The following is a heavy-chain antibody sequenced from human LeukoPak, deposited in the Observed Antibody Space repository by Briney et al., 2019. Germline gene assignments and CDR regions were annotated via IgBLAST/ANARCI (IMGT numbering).Heavy chain of an antibody. CDR3: ARLGVGAFDI. V-gene: IGHV4-59*12. J-gene: IGHJ3*02. D-gene: IGHD3-10*01. CDR1: GGSFNIYY. Sequence: SETLSLTCTVSGGSFNIYYWSWIRQPPRKGLEWIGYIYYSGNTNYNPSLKSRVTISVDTSKNQFSLKLNSVTAADTAVYYCARLGVGAFDIWGQGTMVTVSS. CDR2: IYYSGNT.